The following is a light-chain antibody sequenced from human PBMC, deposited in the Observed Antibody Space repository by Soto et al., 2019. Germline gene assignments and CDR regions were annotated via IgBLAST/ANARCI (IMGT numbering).Light chain of an antibody. CDR2: AAT. V-gene: IGKV1-12*01. Sequence: DIQLTQSPSSVPASVGDRVTITCRASQDISIWLAWYQQKPGMAPNLLIYAATTLQRGVPLRFSGSRSGTDFTLTITSLQPEDFATYYCQQGNSFPLTFGGGTKVEIK. J-gene: IGKJ4*01. CDR3: QQGNSFPLT. CDR1: QDISIW.